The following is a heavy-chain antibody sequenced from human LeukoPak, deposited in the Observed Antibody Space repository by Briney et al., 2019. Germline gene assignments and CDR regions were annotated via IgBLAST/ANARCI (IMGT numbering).Heavy chain of an antibody. V-gene: IGHV3-7*01. CDR1: GFTFSSYW. CDR2: IKQDGSEK. J-gene: IGHJ4*02. Sequence: GGSLRLSCAASGFTFSSYWMSWVRQAPGKGLEWVANIKQDGSEKYYADSVKGRFTISRDNSKNTLYLQMNSLRAEDTAVYYCAKDYGSGSYYTLYYWGQGTLVTASS. CDR3: AKDYGSGSYYTLYY. D-gene: IGHD3-10*01.